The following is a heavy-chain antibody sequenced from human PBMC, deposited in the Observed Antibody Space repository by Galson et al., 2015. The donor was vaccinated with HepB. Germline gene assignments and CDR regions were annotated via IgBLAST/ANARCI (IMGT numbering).Heavy chain of an antibody. V-gene: IGHV1-69*13. D-gene: IGHD2-2*01. CDR2: IIPFLGLT. J-gene: IGHJ6*02. CDR3: SRDHTLYCSRTSCYRVGMDV. Sequence: SVTVSCKGSGDTFTSYAISWLRQAPGQGLEWMGGIIPFLGLTYYAQKFQGRVTITADESTSTSYVELTSLTPEDTAVYFCSRDHTLYCSRTSCYRVGMDVWGQGTTVTVSS. CDR1: GDTFTSYA.